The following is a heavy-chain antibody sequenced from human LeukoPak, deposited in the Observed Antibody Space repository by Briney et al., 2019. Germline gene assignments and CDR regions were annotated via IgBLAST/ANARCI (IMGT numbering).Heavy chain of an antibody. CDR1: GFTFSSYA. Sequence: GGSLRLSCAASGFTFSSYAMTWVRQAPGKGLEWVANIKEDESEKYYVDSVKGRFTISRDNAKNSLSLQMNSLRAEDTAVYYCARGPQATYSYVYFFEYWGQGTLVTVSS. J-gene: IGHJ4*02. V-gene: IGHV3-7*04. D-gene: IGHD5-18*01. CDR3: ARGPQATYSYVYFFEY. CDR2: IKEDESEK.